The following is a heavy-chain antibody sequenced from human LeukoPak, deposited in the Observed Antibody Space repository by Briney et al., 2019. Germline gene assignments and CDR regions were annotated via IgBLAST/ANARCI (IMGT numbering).Heavy chain of an antibody. D-gene: IGHD6-13*01. CDR1: GFTFSTYA. J-gene: IGHJ4*02. CDR2: ISASGGST. V-gene: IGHV3-23*01. CDR3: AKAASYSSSWFDY. Sequence: GGSLRLSCAASGFTFSTYAMTWVRQAPGKGLEWVSLISASGGSTYYADSVKGRFTISRDTSKNTLYLQMDSLRAEDTAVYYCAKAASYSSSWFDYWGQGTLLTVSS.